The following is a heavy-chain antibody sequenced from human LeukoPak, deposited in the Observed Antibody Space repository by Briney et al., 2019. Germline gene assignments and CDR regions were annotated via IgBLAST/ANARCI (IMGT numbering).Heavy chain of an antibody. CDR1: GGTFSSYA. D-gene: IGHD3-10*01. V-gene: IGHV1-69*05. CDR2: IIPIFGTA. J-gene: IGHJ4*02. CDR3: ARDPNPYSGEGDY. Sequence: SVKVSCKASGGTFSSYAISWVRQAPGQGLEWMGRIIPIFGTANCAQKFQGRVTITTDESTSTAYMELSSLRSEDTAVYYCARDPNPYSGEGDYWGQGTLVTVSS.